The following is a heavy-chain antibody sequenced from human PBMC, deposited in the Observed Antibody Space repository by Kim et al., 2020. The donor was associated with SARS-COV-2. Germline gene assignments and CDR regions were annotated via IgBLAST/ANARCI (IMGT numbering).Heavy chain of an antibody. Sequence: SETLSLTCTVSGGSISSYYWSWIRQPPGKGLEWIGYIYYSGSTNYNPSLKSRVTISVDTSKNQFSLKLSSVTAADTAVYYCARFWELNWFDPWGQGTLVTVSS. V-gene: IGHV4-59*01. J-gene: IGHJ5*02. D-gene: IGHD1-7*01. CDR1: GGSISSYY. CDR2: IYYSGST. CDR3: ARFWELNWFDP.